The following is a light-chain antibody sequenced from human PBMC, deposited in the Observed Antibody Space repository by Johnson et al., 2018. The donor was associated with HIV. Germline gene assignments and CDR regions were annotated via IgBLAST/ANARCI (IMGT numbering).Light chain of an antibody. CDR2: RNN. CDR3: ETWDSSLSGV. J-gene: IGLJ1*01. CDR1: SSNIGNNY. V-gene: IGLV1-51*02. Sequence: QSVLTQPPSVSAAPGQKVTISCSGSSSNIGNNYVSWYQQLPGTAPKLLIYRNNQRPSGVPDRFSGSKSGTSASLAISGLQAEDEADYYCETWDSSLSGVFGTGTTVTVL.